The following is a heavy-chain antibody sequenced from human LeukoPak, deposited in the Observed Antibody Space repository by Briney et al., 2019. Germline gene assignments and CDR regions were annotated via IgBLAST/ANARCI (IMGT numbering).Heavy chain of an antibody. CDR2: ISSSSYI. D-gene: IGHD3-22*01. CDR1: GFTFSTFA. CDR3: ARHVVAVGFDY. V-gene: IGHV3-21*01. J-gene: IGHJ4*02. Sequence: PGGSLRLSCAASGFTFSTFAMHWVRLSPGKGLEWVSSISSSSYIYYADSVKGRFTISRDNAKNSLYLQMNSLRAEDTAVYYCARHVVAVGFDYWGQGTLVTVSS.